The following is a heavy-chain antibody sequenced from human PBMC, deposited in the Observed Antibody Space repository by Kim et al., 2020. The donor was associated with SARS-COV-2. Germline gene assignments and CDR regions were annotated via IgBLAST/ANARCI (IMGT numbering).Heavy chain of an antibody. CDR3: ARYQGQVVADPNDAFDI. Sequence: SETLSLTCTVSGGSISSYYWSWIRQPPGKGLEWIGYIYYSGSTNYNPSLKSRVTISVDTSKNQFSLKLSSVTAADTAVYYCARYQGQVVADPNDAFDIWGQGTMVTVSS. V-gene: IGHV4-59*01. D-gene: IGHD2-15*01. CDR1: GGSISSYY. CDR2: IYYSGST. J-gene: IGHJ3*02.